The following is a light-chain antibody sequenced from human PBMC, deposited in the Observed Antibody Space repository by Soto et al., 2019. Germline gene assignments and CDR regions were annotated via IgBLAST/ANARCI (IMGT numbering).Light chain of an antibody. V-gene: IGKV1-5*01. CDR1: QTISIW. CDR3: QQYNSYRT. Sequence: DIQMTQSPSTLSASVGDRVTITCRARQTISIWLAWYQQKPGKAPKLLIYDASILASGVPSRFSGSGSGTEFPPTISSLQPDDFANYYCQQYNSYRTFGQGTKVEIK. CDR2: DAS. J-gene: IGKJ1*01.